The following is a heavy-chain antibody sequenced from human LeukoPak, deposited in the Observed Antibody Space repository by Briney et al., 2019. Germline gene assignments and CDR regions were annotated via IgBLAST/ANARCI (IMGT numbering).Heavy chain of an antibody. CDR2: ISAYNGNT. CDR1: GYTFTSYG. D-gene: IGHD6-13*01. J-gene: IGHJ4*02. CDR3: ARDLWGGSSWYSGSSY. V-gene: IGHV1-18*01. Sequence: ASVKVSCKASGYTFTSYGISWVRQAPGQGLEWMGWISAYNGNTNYAQKLQGRVTMTTDTSTSTAYMELRSLSSDDTAVYYCARDLWGGSSWYSGSSYWGQGTLVTVSS.